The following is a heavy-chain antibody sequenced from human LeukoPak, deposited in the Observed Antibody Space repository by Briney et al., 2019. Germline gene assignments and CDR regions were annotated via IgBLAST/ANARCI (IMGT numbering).Heavy chain of an antibody. V-gene: IGHV3-30*04. CDR2: ISYDGSNK. J-gene: IGHJ4*02. CDR3: AKEESHYYGSGSYDY. D-gene: IGHD3-10*01. CDR1: GFTFSSYA. Sequence: PGRSLRLSCAASGFTFSSYAMHWVRQAPGKGLEWVAVISYDGSNKYYADSVKGRFTISRDNSKNTLYLQMNSLRAEDTAVYYCAKEESHYYGSGSYDYWGQGTLVTVSS.